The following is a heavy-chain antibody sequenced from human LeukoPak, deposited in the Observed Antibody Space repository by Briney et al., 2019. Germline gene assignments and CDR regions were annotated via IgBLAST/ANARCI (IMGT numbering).Heavy chain of an antibody. CDR1: GFTFSTYA. D-gene: IGHD1-26*01. Sequence: GGSLTLSCAASGFTFSTYAMSWVRQAQGKGLEWVSAISGSGGSTYYADSVKGRFTISRDNSRNTLYLQMNSLRVEDTAVYYCAKEPREWELPDYWGQGTLVTVSS. J-gene: IGHJ4*02. CDR2: ISGSGGST. V-gene: IGHV3-23*01. CDR3: AKEPREWELPDY.